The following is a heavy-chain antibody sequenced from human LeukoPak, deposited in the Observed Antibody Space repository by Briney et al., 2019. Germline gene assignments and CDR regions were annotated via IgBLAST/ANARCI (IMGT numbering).Heavy chain of an antibody. J-gene: IGHJ4*02. D-gene: IGHD3-10*01. Sequence: SETLSLTCAVYGGSFSDYYWGWIRQPPGKGLEWIGSIYYSGSTYYNPSLKSRVTISVDTSKNQFSLKLSSVTAADTAVYYCAVVMAGVIFDYRGQGTLVTVSS. V-gene: IGHV4-39*01. CDR2: IYYSGST. CDR3: AVVMAGVIFDY. CDR1: GGSFSDYY.